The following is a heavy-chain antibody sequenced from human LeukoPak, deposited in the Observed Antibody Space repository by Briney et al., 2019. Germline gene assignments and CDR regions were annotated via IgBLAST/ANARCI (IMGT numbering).Heavy chain of an antibody. CDR1: GFTVSRNY. Sequence: SGGSLRLSCAASGFTVSRNYMSWVRQAPGKGLEWVSLTYSDGSTSYTDSVKGRFTISRDNSKNTLSLQLNSLRAEDTAVYYCARHGGSSTMEPTGGYYYYGMDVWGQGTTVTVSS. J-gene: IGHJ6*02. V-gene: IGHV3-53*01. CDR3: ARHGGSSTMEPTGGYYYYGMDV. CDR2: TYSDGST. D-gene: IGHD1-1*01.